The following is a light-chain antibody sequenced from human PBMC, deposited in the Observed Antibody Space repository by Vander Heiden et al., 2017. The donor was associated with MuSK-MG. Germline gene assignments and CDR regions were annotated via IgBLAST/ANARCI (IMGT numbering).Light chain of an antibody. CDR3: ASFSVTTTVV. V-gene: IGLV2-14*03. CDR2: DVS. Sequence: QSALTQSASVSGSPGQSITISCTGTSSDVGDYNYVSSDQQRPGKVPRLVIYDVSSRPSGVSNRFSGSKSGNTASLTISGLQADDEADYYCASFSVTTTVVFGGGTKVTVL. J-gene: IGLJ2*01. CDR1: SSDVGDYNY.